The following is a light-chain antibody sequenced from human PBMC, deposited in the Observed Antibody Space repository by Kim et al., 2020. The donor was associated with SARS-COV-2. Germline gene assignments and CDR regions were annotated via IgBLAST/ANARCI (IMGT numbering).Light chain of an antibody. V-gene: IGKV3-15*01. CDR2: GAS. CDR3: QQYNNSPPNT. CDR1: QSVNSN. Sequence: EIVMTQSPATLSVSPGERATLSCTASQSVNSNLAWYQKKPGQAPTLLIYGASSRATGIPARFSGSGSGTEFTLTISSLQSEDFALYYCQQYNNSPPNTFGQGTRLEIK. J-gene: IGKJ5*01.